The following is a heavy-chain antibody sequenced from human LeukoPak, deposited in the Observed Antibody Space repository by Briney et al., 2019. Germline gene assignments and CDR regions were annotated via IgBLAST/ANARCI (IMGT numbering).Heavy chain of an antibody. CDR2: INHSGST. J-gene: IGHJ5*02. CDR1: GGSFSGYY. V-gene: IGHV4-34*01. Sequence: SETLSLTCAVYGGSFSGYYWSWIRQPPGKGLEWIGEINHSGSTNYNPSLKSRVTISVDTSKNQFSLKLSSVTAADTAVYYCASRLPFNPYYYDSGSYYNPNWFDPWGQGTLVTVSS. D-gene: IGHD3-10*01. CDR3: ASRLPFNPYYYDSGSYYNPNWFDP.